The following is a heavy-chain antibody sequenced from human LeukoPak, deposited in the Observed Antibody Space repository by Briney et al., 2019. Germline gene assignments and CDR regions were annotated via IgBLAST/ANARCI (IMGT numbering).Heavy chain of an antibody. CDR1: GFTFSSHW. CDR3: ARDPYNWNAYYFDY. J-gene: IGHJ4*02. V-gene: IGHV3-74*01. D-gene: IGHD1-20*01. Sequence: GGSLRLSCAASGFTFSSHWMHWVRQAPGKGLVWVSRINSDGSSTSYADSVKGRFTISRDNAKNTLYLQMNSLRAEDTAVYYCARDPYNWNAYYFDYWGQGTLVTVSS. CDR2: INSDGSST.